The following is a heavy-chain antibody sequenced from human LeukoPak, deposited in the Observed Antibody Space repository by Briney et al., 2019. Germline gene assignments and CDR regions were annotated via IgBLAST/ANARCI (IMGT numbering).Heavy chain of an antibody. CDR3: ARGRQLWLHYYYYYMDV. CDR1: GGTFSSYA. CDR2: IIPIFGTA. Sequence: SVKVSCKASGGTFSSYAISWVRQAPGQGLEWMGGIIPIFGTANYAQKFQGRVTITTDESTSTAYMELSSLRPEDTAVYYCARGRQLWLHYYYYYMDVWGKGTTVTVSS. J-gene: IGHJ6*03. V-gene: IGHV1-69*05. D-gene: IGHD5-18*01.